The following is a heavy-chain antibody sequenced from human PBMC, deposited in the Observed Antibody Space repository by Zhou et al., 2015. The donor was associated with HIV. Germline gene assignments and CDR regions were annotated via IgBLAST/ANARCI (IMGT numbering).Heavy chain of an antibody. D-gene: IGHD3-22*01. V-gene: IGHV1-69*02. CDR2: ISPFVDIA. CDR1: GGTFSTYS. Sequence: QVQLVQSGAEVKKPGSSVKVSCKASGGTFSTYSISWVRQAPGDGLEWMGRISPFVDIASHAQKFQGRLTITADKSTNTAYMELRSLKSEDTAVYYCARTFDSSDEDAFDVWGQGTMVTVSS. CDR3: ARTFDSSDEDAFDV. J-gene: IGHJ3*01.